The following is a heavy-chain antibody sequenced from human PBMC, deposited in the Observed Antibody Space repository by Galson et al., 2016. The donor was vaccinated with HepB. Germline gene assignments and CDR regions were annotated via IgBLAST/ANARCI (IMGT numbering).Heavy chain of an antibody. CDR2: IIPHNGNA. Sequence: SVKVSCKASNYSFPHFGITWVRQAPGQGLEWMGWIIPHNGNANYAQKFQGRVTMTADTSTSTAYMELSSLTSDDTAVYFCPRHNGCDYWGQGTLVTVSS. CDR3: PRHNGCDY. V-gene: IGHV1-18*01. D-gene: IGHD1-14*01. CDR1: NYSFPHFG. J-gene: IGHJ4*02.